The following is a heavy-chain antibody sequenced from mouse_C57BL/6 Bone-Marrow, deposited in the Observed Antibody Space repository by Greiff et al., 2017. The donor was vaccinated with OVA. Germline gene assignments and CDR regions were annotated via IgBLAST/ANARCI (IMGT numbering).Heavy chain of an antibody. CDR1: GFSFNTYA. Sequence: EVKLVESGGGLVQPKGSLKLSCAASGFSFNTYAMNWVRQAPGKGLEWVARIRSKSNNYATYYADSVKDRFTISRDDSESMLYLQMNNLKTEDTAMYYCEPSYDYDGENAMDYWGQGTSVTVSS. V-gene: IGHV10-1*01. D-gene: IGHD2-4*01. CDR3: EPSYDYDGENAMDY. CDR2: IRSKSNNYAT. J-gene: IGHJ4*01.